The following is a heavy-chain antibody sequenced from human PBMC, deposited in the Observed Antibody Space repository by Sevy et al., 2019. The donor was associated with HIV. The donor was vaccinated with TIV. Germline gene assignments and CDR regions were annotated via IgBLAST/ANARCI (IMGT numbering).Heavy chain of an antibody. V-gene: IGHV3-23*01. CDR3: AKGTRDDYVASYCYYYGMDV. J-gene: IGHJ6*02. D-gene: IGHD4-17*01. CDR1: GFTFSSYA. CDR2: ISGSGGST. Sequence: GGSLRLSCAASGFTFSSYAMSWVRQAPGKGLEWVSAISGSGGSTYYADSVKGRFTISRDNSKNTLYLQMNSLRAEDTAVYYCAKGTRDDYVASYCYYYGMDVWGQGTTVTVSS.